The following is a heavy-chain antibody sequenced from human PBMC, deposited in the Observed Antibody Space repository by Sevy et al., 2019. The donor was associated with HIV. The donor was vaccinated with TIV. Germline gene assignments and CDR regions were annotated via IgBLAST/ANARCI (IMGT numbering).Heavy chain of an antibody. Sequence: GESLKISCKGSGYIFKNYWIGWVRQVPGKGLERMGIFYPGNSDVRYSPSFQGHVTISADKSISAAYLQWRSLKASDTAMYFCARCLYYDDSSGYSDAFDIWGQGTMVTVSS. D-gene: IGHD3-22*01. V-gene: IGHV5-51*01. J-gene: IGHJ3*02. CDR3: ARCLYYDDSSGYSDAFDI. CDR1: GYIFKNYW. CDR2: FYPGNSDV.